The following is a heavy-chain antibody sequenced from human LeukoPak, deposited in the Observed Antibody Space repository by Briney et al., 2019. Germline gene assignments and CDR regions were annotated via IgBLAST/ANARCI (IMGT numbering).Heavy chain of an antibody. Sequence: GGSLRLSGVASGFTFSDYSMNWVRQAPGKGLEGVSYITSSSSIIYYADSVKGRFTISRDNAKNSVYLQMNSLRAEDTAVYYRAREGGGYAYWGQGTLVTVSS. CDR1: GFTFSDYS. CDR3: AREGGGYAY. D-gene: IGHD2-15*01. V-gene: IGHV3-48*01. J-gene: IGHJ4*02. CDR2: ITSSSSII.